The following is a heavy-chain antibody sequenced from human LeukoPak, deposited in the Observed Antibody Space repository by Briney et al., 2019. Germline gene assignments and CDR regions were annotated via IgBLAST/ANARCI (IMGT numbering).Heavy chain of an antibody. Sequence: GGSLRLSCAASRFTLSSYWMSWVRQAPGKGLEWVANIKQDGSDKYYADSVKGRFTISRDNARNSLYLQMNRLRAENTAVYYCARQRWDDFWSGNWGGTYYMDVWGKGTTVTVSS. CDR1: RFTLSSYW. V-gene: IGHV3-7*01. J-gene: IGHJ6*03. CDR2: IKQDGSDK. D-gene: IGHD3-3*01. CDR3: ARQRWDDFWSGNWGGTYYMDV.